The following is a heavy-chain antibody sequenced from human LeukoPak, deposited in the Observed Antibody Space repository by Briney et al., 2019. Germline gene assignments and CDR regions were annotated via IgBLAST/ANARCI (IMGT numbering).Heavy chain of an antibody. CDR1: GFTFSSYA. D-gene: IGHD3-22*01. J-gene: IGHJ4*02. CDR2: ISGSGGST. CDR3: AKDTYYYDSSGYRHFDY. V-gene: IGHV3-23*01. Sequence: GGSLRLSCAASGFTFSSYAISWVRQAPGKGLEWVSAISGSGGSTYYADSVKGRFTISRDNSKNTLYLQMNRLRAEDTAVYYCAKDTYYYDSSGYRHFDYWGQGTLVTVSS.